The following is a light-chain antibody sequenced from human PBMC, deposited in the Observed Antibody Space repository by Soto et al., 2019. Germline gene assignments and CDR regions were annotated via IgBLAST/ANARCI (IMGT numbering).Light chain of an antibody. V-gene: IGKV3-20*01. CDR2: AAS. J-gene: IGKJ4*01. Sequence: EIVLTQSPGTLSLSPGERATLSCGASPTVTGNYLARYQHKPGQTPRPLIFAASTRATGIPDRFSGSGSGTDFTLTISRLEPEDCAVYYCPQYNDWPPAFGGGTKVEIK. CDR1: PTVTGNY. CDR3: PQYNDWPPA.